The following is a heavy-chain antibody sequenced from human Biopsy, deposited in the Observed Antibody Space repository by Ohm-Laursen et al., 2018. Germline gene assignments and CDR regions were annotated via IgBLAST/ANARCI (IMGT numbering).Heavy chain of an antibody. J-gene: IGHJ4*02. D-gene: IGHD6-19*01. CDR3: ARNTGWYGDLYYFDY. CDR1: GYSFTSYY. V-gene: IGHV1-46*01. CDR2: INPSGSTT. Sequence: SVKVSCKASGYSFTSYYMHWVRQAPGQGLEWMGMINPSGSTTSYPQIFQGRVTMTRDTSKSTVYMELSSLRSADMAVYFCARNTGWYGDLYYFDYWGQGTLVTVSS.